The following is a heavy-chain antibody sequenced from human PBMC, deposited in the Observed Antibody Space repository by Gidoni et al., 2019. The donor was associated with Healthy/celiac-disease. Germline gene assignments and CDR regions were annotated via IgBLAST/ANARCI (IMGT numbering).Heavy chain of an antibody. D-gene: IGHD3-10*01. Sequence: QVKLQESGPGLVKPSKTLSLNCTASDGTISSYSWSWIRHPPGTGLEWIGYIYYSGSTNYNPALKSRVTISVDTSKNPFSLKLSSVTAADTAVYHFARGLWFGEDLDDYWGQGTLVTVSS. CDR1: DGTISSYS. CDR2: IYYSGST. CDR3: ARGLWFGEDLDDY. J-gene: IGHJ4*02. V-gene: IGHV4-59*01.